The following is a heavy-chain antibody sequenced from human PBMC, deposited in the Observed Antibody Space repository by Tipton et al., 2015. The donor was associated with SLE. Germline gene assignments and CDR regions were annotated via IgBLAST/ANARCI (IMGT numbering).Heavy chain of an antibody. J-gene: IGHJ6*02. CDR1: GGSISSYY. V-gene: IGHV4-59*10. CDR3: ARYLAATRRVGYYYGMDV. Sequence: TLSLTCAVSGGSISSYYWSWIRQPPGKGLEWIGRIYTSGSTNYNPSLKSRDTISVDTSKNQFSLKLSSVTAADTAVYYCARYLAATRRVGYYYGMDVWGQGTMVTVSS. D-gene: IGHD1-26*01. CDR2: IYTSGST.